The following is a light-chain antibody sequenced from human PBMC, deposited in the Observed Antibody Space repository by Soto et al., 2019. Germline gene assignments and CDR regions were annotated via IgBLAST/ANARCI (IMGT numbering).Light chain of an antibody. V-gene: IGKV3-11*01. CDR2: DAS. CDR3: QQYNNWPRT. CDR1: QSVSSY. Sequence: IVLTQSPATLSLSPGERATLSCRASQSVSSYLAWYQQKPGQAPRLLIYDASNRATGIPARFSGSGSGTEFTLTVSSLQSEDFAVYYCQQYNNWPRTFGQGTRLEIK. J-gene: IGKJ5*01.